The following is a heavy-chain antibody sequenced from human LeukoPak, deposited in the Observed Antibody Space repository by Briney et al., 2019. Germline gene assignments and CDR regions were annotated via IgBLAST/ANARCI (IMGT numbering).Heavy chain of an antibody. CDR2: ISHDGSTK. CDR1: GFSFDSYA. D-gene: IGHD2-2*03. V-gene: IGHV3-30*15. Sequence: GGSLRLSCAASGFSFDSYAVHWVRQAPGKGLQWVAVISHDGSTKYYADSVKGRFSISRDNSNNTLYLQMSSLRPEDIALYYCARERWMQSFDSWGQGTLVTVSS. CDR3: ARERWMQSFDS. J-gene: IGHJ4*02.